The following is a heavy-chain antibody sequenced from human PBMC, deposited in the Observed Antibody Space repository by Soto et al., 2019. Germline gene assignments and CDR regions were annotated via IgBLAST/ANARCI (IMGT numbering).Heavy chain of an antibody. V-gene: IGHV2-5*02. J-gene: IGHJ4*02. D-gene: IGHD1-26*01. CDR1: GFSLSTSGVG. CDR2: IYWDEDK. CDR3: AHLYYEPLLDY. Sequence: QITLKDSGPTLVKPTQTLTLTCTFSGFSLSTSGVGVWWISQPPGQDLEWLALIYWDEDKRYNLSVKSRLTITKDTSKSRLVLTMTNMDPVDTATYYCAHLYYEPLLDYWGQGTLVTVSS.